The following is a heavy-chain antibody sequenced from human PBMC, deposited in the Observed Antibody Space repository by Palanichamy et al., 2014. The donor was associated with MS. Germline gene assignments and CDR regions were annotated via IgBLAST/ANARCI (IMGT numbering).Heavy chain of an antibody. D-gene: IGHD5-24*01. Sequence: EVQLVESGGGLVQPGGSLRLSCAVSGFTFRDYWMSWVRRAPGKGLEWVANINKDGSEKHYVDSVRGRFTISRDNAKNSLYLQMSSLRVEDTAVYYCARDNSGDGWYYWGQGTLVPVSS. CDR1: GFTFRDYW. J-gene: IGHJ4*02. CDR3: ARDNSGDGWYY. V-gene: IGHV3-7*03. CDR2: INKDGSEK.